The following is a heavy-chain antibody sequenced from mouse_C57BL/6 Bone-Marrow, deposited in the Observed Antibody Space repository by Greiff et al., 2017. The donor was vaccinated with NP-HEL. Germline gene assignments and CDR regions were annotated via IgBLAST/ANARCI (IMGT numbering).Heavy chain of an antibody. V-gene: IGHV3-6*01. CDR1: GYSITSGYY. J-gene: IGHJ1*03. CDR2: ISYDGSN. CDR3: AKERNYYGSSYGYFDV. D-gene: IGHD1-1*01. Sequence: EVKLQESGPGLVKPSQSLSLTCSVTGYSITSGYYWNWIRQFPGNKLEWMGYISYDGSNNSNPSLKNRISITRDTSKNQFFLKLNSVTTEDTATYYCAKERNYYGSSYGYFDVWGTGTTVTVSS.